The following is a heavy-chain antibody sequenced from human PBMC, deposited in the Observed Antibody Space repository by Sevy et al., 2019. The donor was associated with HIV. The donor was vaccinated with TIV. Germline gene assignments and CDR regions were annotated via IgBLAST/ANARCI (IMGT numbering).Heavy chain of an antibody. CDR2: IGYDGNNK. V-gene: IGHV3-33*01. CDR3: ERDPRMDGDYLLAYFDY. J-gene: IGHJ4*02. Sequence: GGSLRLSCAGSGFTPSTYGMHWVRQAPGKGLEWVAVIGYDGNNKYYADSVKGRFTISRDNSKNTLFLQMDSRSAEDTAVYYCERDPRMDGDYLLAYFDYWGQGALVTVSS. CDR1: GFTPSTYG. D-gene: IGHD4-17*01.